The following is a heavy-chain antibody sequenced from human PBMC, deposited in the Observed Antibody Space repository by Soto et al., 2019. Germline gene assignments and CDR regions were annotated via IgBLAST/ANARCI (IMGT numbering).Heavy chain of an antibody. Sequence: GESLKISCKGSGFRFTSYWISWVRQMPGKGLEWMGRIDPSDSSTNYSPSFQGHVTISADESISTAYLQWSSLKASDTAMYYCARPATGSPYDAFDIWGQGTMVTVSS. CDR3: ARPATGSPYDAFDI. V-gene: IGHV5-10-1*01. D-gene: IGHD3-9*01. J-gene: IGHJ3*02. CDR1: GFRFTSYW. CDR2: IDPSDSST.